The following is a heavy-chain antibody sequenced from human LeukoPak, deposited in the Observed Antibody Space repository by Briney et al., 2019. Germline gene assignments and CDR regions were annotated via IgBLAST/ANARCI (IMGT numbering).Heavy chain of an antibody. Sequence: GGSLRLSCTASGFTFSTYAMSWVRQAPGKGLEWVSSISNSASSTYYADSVKGRFTISRDNSKNRLCLQMDSLRADDTAVYYCATRSTPGGYSYGYNYWGQRTLVTVSS. CDR3: ATRSTPGGYSYGYNY. CDR1: GFTFSTYA. V-gene: IGHV3-23*01. D-gene: IGHD5-18*01. CDR2: ISNSASST. J-gene: IGHJ4*02.